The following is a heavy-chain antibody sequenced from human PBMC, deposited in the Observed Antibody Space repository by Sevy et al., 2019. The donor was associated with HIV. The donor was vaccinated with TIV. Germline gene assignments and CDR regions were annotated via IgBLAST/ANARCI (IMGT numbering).Heavy chain of an antibody. V-gene: IGHV3-30-3*01. Sequence: GGSLRLSCAASGFTFSSYAMHWVRQAPGKGLEWVAVISYDGSNKYYAYSVKGRFTISRDNSKNTLYLQMNSLRAEDTAVYYCARLRFGSSHRGVVYWGQGTLVTVSS. CDR1: GFTFSSYA. CDR3: ARLRFGSSHRGVVY. J-gene: IGHJ4*02. CDR2: ISYDGSNK. D-gene: IGHD3-16*01.